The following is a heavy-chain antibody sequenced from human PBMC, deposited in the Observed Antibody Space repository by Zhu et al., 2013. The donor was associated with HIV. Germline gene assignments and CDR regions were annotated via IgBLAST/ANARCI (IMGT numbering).Heavy chain of an antibody. CDR3: ARDLSHYYGSGSRDDY. D-gene: IGHD3-10*01. V-gene: IGHV1-8*01. CDR1: GYTFTSYD. J-gene: IGHJ4*02. CDR2: MNPNSGNT. Sequence: QVQLVQSGPEVKKPGASVKVSCKASGYTFTSYDINWVRQATGQGLEWMGWMNPNSGNTGYAQKFQGRVTMTRNTSISTAYMELSSLRSEDTAVYYCARDLSHYYGSGSRDDYWGQGTLVTVSS.